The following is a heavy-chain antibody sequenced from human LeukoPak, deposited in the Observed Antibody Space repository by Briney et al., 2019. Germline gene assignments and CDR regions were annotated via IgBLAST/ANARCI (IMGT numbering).Heavy chain of an antibody. Sequence: ASVKVSCKASGYTFTSYGISWVRQAPGQGLEWMGWIGSYTGNTNYAQKFQGRVTMTTDTSTSTAYMELRSLRSDDTAVYYCARDLKMGYSSGRYSWGTGSSNDYWGQGTLVTVSS. J-gene: IGHJ4*02. V-gene: IGHV1-18*01. CDR2: IGSYTGNT. D-gene: IGHD6-19*01. CDR1: GYTFTSYG. CDR3: ARDLKMGYSSGRYSWGTGSSNDY.